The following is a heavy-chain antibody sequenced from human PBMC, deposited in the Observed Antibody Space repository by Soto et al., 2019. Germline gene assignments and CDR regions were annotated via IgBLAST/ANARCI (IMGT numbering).Heavy chain of an antibody. Sequence: GGSLILSCTASGFYFSSYTMNWVRQAPGKGLQWVASITNRGTHTYSADSVKGRFTISRDNDKNSLYLQMNKLRAEDTATYYCARAHEVAWFESWGLGTLVTVSS. CDR2: ITNRGTHT. D-gene: IGHD2-15*01. CDR3: ARAHEVAWFES. CDR1: GFYFSSYT. J-gene: IGHJ5*01. V-gene: IGHV3-21*06.